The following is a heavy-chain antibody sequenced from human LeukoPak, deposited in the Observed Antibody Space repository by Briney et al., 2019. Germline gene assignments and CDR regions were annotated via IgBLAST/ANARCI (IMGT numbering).Heavy chain of an antibody. CDR3: ARGVNSGYSDY. D-gene: IGHD1-26*01. J-gene: IGHJ4*02. Sequence: SETLSLTCAVYGGSFSDNYWSWIRQPPGKGLEWIGYIYYTGSTNYNPSLKSRVTISIDMSKNQFSLKLSSVTAADTAVYYCARGVNSGYSDYWGQGNLVTVSS. CDR2: IYYTGST. CDR1: GGSFSDNY. V-gene: IGHV4-59*01.